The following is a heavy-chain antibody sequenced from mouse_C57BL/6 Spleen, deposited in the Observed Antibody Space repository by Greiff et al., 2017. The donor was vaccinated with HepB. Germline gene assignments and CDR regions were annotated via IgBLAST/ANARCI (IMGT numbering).Heavy chain of an antibody. CDR3: ARRSYYGTSHAMDY. Sequence: QVQLQQPGAELVMPGASVKLSCKASGYTFTSYWMHWVKQRPGQGLEWIGEIDPSDSYTNYNQKFKGKSTLTVGKSSSTAYMQLSSLTSEDSAVYFCARRSYYGTSHAMDYWGQGTPVTVSS. J-gene: IGHJ4*01. V-gene: IGHV1-69*01. D-gene: IGHD2-1*01. CDR2: IDPSDSYT. CDR1: GYTFTSYW.